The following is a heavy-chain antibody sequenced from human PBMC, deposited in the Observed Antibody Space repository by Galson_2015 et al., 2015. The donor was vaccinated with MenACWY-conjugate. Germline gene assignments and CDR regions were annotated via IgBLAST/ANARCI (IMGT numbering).Heavy chain of an antibody. CDR3: AVYCSSTRCYGASGGY. CDR1: GFTFSSYW. V-gene: IGHV3-74*01. J-gene: IGHJ4*02. D-gene: IGHD2-2*01. CDR2: INSDGSST. Sequence: SLRLSCAASGFTFSSYWMHWARQAPGKGLVWVSLINSDGSSTSYADSVKGRFTISRYNAKNTLYLQMNSLRAEDTAVYYCAVYCSSTRCYGASGGYWGQGTLVTVSS.